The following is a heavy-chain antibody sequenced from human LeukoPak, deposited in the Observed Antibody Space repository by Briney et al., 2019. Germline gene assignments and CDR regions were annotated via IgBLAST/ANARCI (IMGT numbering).Heavy chain of an antibody. CDR3: AKDVAPDSGWDLDY. CDR2: ISSSSSYI. CDR1: GFTFSSYS. D-gene: IGHD6-19*01. J-gene: IGHJ4*02. Sequence: PGGSLRLSCAASGFTFSSYSMNWVRQAPGKGLEWVSSISSSSSYIYYADSVKGRFTISRDNAKNSLYLQMNSLRVEDTAVYYCAKDVAPDSGWDLDYWGQGTLVTVSS. V-gene: IGHV3-21*04.